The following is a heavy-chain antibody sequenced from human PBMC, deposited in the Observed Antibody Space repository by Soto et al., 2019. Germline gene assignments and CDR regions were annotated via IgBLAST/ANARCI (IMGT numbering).Heavy chain of an antibody. J-gene: IGHJ6*02. CDR3: ARRSSSSSSYYYYGMDV. V-gene: IGHV1-18*01. Sequence: QVQLVQSGAEVKKPGASVKVSCKASGYTFTSYGISWVRQAPGQGLEWMGWISAYNGNANYAQKLQGRVTMTTDTSTSTAYMELRSLRSDDTAVYYCARRSSSSSSYYYYGMDVWGQGTTVTVSS. D-gene: IGHD6-6*01. CDR2: ISAYNGNA. CDR1: GYTFTSYG.